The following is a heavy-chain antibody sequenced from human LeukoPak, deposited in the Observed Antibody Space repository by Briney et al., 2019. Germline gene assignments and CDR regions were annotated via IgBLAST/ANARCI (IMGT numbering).Heavy chain of an antibody. D-gene: IGHD3-10*01. J-gene: IGHJ3*02. CDR3: AREAGNYGLTFDI. CDR2: IYRSGST. Sequence: PGGSLRLSCAASGFSVSSNYMSWIRQAPGKGLEWVSVIYRSGSTHYADSVKDRFIISRDNSKNTLYLQMNSLRAEDTAVYYCAREAGNYGLTFDIWGQGTMVTVSS. V-gene: IGHV3-66*01. CDR1: GFSVSSNY.